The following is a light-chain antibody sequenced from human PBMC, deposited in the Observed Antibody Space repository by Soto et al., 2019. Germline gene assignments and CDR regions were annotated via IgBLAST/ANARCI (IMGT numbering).Light chain of an antibody. CDR1: QSINSRS. CDR3: QQYHNWPIT. Sequence: DIVLTQSPGTLSLSPGERATLSCGASQSINSRSLAWYQQKPGQAPRILMYDASTRATGIPARFSGSGSGTEFTLTISSLQSEEFAVYYCQQYHNWPITVGQGTRLEIK. J-gene: IGKJ5*01. V-gene: IGKV3-15*01. CDR2: DAS.